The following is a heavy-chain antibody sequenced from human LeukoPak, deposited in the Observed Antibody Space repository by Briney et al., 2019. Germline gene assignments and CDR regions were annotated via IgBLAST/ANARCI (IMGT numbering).Heavy chain of an antibody. Sequence: GGSLRLSCAASGFTFSDYYMSWIRQAPGKGLEWVSYISSSGSTIYYADSVKGRFTISRDNAKNSLYLQMNSLRAEDTAVYYCARSIAAALLGWFDPWGQGTLVTVSS. CDR3: ARSIAAALLGWFDP. V-gene: IGHV3-11*04. CDR1: GFTFSDYY. D-gene: IGHD6-13*01. CDR2: ISSSGSTI. J-gene: IGHJ5*02.